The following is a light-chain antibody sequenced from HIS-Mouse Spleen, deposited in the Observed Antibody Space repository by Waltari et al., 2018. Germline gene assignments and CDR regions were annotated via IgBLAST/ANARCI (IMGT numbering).Light chain of an antibody. V-gene: IGLV3-21*03. Sequence: SYVLTQPPSVSVAPGKTARITCGGNNIGSKSVHWYQQEPGQAPVLVVYDDSARPSGIPERFAGSNSGNTATLTISRVEAGDEADYYCQVWDSSSDHPYVFGTGTKLTVL. J-gene: IGLJ1*01. CDR3: QVWDSSSDHPYV. CDR1: NIGSKS. CDR2: DDS.